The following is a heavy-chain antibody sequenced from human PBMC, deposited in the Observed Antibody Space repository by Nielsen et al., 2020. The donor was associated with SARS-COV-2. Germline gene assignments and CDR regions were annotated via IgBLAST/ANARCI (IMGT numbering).Heavy chain of an antibody. Sequence: GESLKISCQGSGYNFAPYWIAWVRQLPGTGLEWVGVVYPGDSDTRYSPSFQGQVIISFAKSITTAYLQWNSLQASDSTMYSCAGLQSSTGGGMDVWGQGTAVTVSS. J-gene: IGHJ6*02. V-gene: IGHV5-51*01. CDR1: GYNFAPYW. CDR2: VYPGDSDT. CDR3: AGLQSSTGGGMDV. D-gene: IGHD6-13*01.